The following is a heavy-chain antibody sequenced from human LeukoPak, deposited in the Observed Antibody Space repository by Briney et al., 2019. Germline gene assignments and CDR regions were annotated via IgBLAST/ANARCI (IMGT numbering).Heavy chain of an antibody. D-gene: IGHD3-22*01. J-gene: IGHJ4*02. V-gene: IGHV3-7*01. CDR2: IKQDGSEK. Sequence: PGGSLRLSCAASGFTFSSYLMSWVRQAPGKGLEWVSNIKQDGSEKDYVDSVKGRFTISRDNAKNSLYLQMNSLRAEDTAVYYCATTSGTYYYDSSGYYASVQGLFDYWGQGTLVTVSS. CDR3: ATTSGTYYYDSSGYYASVQGLFDY. CDR1: GFTFSSYL.